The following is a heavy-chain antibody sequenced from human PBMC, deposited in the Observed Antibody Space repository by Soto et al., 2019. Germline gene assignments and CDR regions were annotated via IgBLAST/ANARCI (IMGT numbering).Heavy chain of an antibody. Sequence: SETLALTCAVSGYSISSGYYWGCIRQPPGKGLEWIGSIYHSGSTYYNPSLKSRVTISVDTSNNQFSLKLSSVTAADTAVYYCARDRQWLALDYWGQGTLVTVSS. CDR2: IYHSGST. CDR3: ARDRQWLALDY. D-gene: IGHD6-19*01. V-gene: IGHV4-38-2*02. J-gene: IGHJ4*02. CDR1: GYSISSGYY.